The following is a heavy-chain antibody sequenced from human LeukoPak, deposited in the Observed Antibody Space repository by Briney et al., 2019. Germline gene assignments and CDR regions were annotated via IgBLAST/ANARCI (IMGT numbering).Heavy chain of an antibody. D-gene: IGHD5-18*01. CDR2: IYSDGSIT. V-gene: IGHV3-74*03. CDR3: ARAPPSNGYAYHFDI. CDR1: GFTFDDYA. J-gene: IGHJ3*02. Sequence: GGSLRLSCAASGFTFDDYAMHWVRQAPGKGLVWVSRIYSDGSITTYTDSVKGRFTISRDNARNTLYLHMNSLRVEDTAVYYCARAPPSNGYAYHFDIWGQGTMVTVSS.